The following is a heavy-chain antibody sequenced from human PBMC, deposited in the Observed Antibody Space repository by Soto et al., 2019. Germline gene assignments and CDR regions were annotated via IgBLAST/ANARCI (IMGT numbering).Heavy chain of an antibody. CDR2: INPNSGGT. Sequence: ASVKVSCKASGYTFTGYYMHWVRQAPGQGLEWMGWINPNSGGTNYAQKFQGWVTMTRDTSISTAYMELSRLRSDDTAVYYCARCEDPGYRMDVWGQGTTVTVSS. J-gene: IGHJ6*02. CDR3: ARCEDPGYRMDV. V-gene: IGHV1-2*04. CDR1: GYTFTGYY. D-gene: IGHD2-15*01.